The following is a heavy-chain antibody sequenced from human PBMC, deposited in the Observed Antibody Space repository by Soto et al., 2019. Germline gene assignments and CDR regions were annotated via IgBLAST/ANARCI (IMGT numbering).Heavy chain of an antibody. J-gene: IGHJ4*02. D-gene: IGHD3-9*01. Sequence: PSETLSLTCAVYGGSFSGYYWSWIRQPPGKGLEWIGEINHSGSTNYNPSLKSRVTISVDTSKNQFSLKLSSVTAADTAVYYCARVPREGDILTGYWDFWGQGTLVTVSS. CDR3: ARVPREGDILTGYWDF. V-gene: IGHV4-34*01. CDR2: INHSGST. CDR1: GGSFSGYY.